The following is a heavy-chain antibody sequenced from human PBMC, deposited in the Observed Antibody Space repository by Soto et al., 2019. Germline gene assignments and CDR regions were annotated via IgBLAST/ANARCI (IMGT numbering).Heavy chain of an antibody. CDR3: ARDLSSGSSLAHNWFDP. V-gene: IGHV1-18*04. Sequence: GASVKVSCKASGYTFTSYGISWVRPAPGQGLEWMGWISAYNGNTNYAQKLQGRVTMTTDTSTSTAYMELRSLRSDDTAVYYCARDLSSGSSLAHNWFDPWGQGTLVTISS. D-gene: IGHD6-25*01. CDR1: GYTFTSYG. CDR2: ISAYNGNT. J-gene: IGHJ5*02.